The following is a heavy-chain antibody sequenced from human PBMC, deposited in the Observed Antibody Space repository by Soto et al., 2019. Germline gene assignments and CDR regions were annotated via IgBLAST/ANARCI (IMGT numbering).Heavy chain of an antibody. V-gene: IGHV3-48*02. CDR2: ISSSSSTI. J-gene: IGHJ6*02. Sequence: GSLNLSSADPGFPFLSYSMDCVLQTAWPGLEWVSYISSSSSTIYYADSVKGRFTISRDNAKNSLYLQMNSLRDEDTAVYYCARDSANDYGDHADYYDYYGMDVWGHGT. CDR3: ARDSANDYGDHADYYDYYGMDV. CDR1: GFPFLSYS. D-gene: IGHD4-17*01.